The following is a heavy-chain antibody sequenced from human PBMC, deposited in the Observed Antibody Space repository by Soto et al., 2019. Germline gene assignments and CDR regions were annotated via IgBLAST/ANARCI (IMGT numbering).Heavy chain of an antibody. J-gene: IGHJ4*02. CDR2: INPNNGDT. CDR3: ASIKMYYDISGPFDY. V-gene: IGHV1-2*02. Sequence: ASVKVSCKTSGYTFTGYYMHWVRQAPRQGLEWMGWINPNNGDTSYAQNFQGRVTMTMDTSISTASMELSRLRSDETAVYSRASIKMYYDISGPFDYWGQGTLVTVSS. D-gene: IGHD3-22*01. CDR1: GYTFTGYY.